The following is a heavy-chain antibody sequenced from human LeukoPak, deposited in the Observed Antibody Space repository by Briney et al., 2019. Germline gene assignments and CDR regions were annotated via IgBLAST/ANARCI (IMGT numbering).Heavy chain of an antibody. Sequence: PSETLSLTCTVSGGSISSYYWSWIRQPPGKGLEWIGYIYYSGSTNYNPSLKSRVTISVDTSKNQFSLKLSSVTAADTAVYYCASVNNWNYRFDYWGQGTLVTVSS. CDR3: ASVNNWNYRFDY. CDR1: GGSISSYY. J-gene: IGHJ4*02. V-gene: IGHV4-59*01. CDR2: IYYSGST. D-gene: IGHD1-7*01.